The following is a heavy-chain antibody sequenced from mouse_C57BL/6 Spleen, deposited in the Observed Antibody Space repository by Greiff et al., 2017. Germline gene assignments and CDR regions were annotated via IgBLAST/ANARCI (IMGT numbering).Heavy chain of an antibody. D-gene: IGHD1-1*01. CDR1: GYTFTSYW. Sequence: QVQLQQSGAELVKPGASVKLSCKASGYTFTSYWMHWVKQRPGRGLEWIGRIDPNSGGTKYNEKFKSKATLTVDKPSSTAYMQLSSLTSEDSAVYYCARWDTTVVAFYYYAMDYWGQGTSVTVSS. CDR2: IDPNSGGT. CDR3: ARWDTTVVAFYYYAMDY. V-gene: IGHV1-72*01. J-gene: IGHJ4*01.